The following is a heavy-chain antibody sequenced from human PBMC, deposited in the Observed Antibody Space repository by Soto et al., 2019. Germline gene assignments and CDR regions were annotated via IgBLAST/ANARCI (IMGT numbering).Heavy chain of an antibody. V-gene: IGHV1-24*01. J-gene: IGHJ3*02. CDR2: FDPEDGET. D-gene: IGHD3-22*01. Sequence: ASVKVSCKVSGYTLTELSMHWVRQAPGKGLEWMGGFDPEDGETIYTQKFQGRVTMTDDTSRDTAYMELTSLRSEDTAVYYCATSLLKDSSGYYNDAFVIWGQGTMVTVSS. CDR1: GYTLTELS. CDR3: ATSLLKDSSGYYNDAFVI.